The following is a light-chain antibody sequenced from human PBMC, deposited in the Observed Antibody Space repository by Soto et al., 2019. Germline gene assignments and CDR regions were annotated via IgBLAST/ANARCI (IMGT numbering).Light chain of an antibody. CDR2: GAS. J-gene: IGKJ2*01. Sequence: DIQMTQSPYSLSASVGDRVTITCRASQSISSNLNWYQQKPGKAPKLLIYGASSFQSGVPSRFSGSGSGTDFTLITSSLQPEDFATYYCQQSYITPRTFGQGTKLEIK. CDR3: QQSYITPRT. CDR1: QSISSN. V-gene: IGKV1-39*01.